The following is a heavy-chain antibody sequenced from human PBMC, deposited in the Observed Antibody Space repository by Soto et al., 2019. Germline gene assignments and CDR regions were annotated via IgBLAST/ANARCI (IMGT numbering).Heavy chain of an antibody. D-gene: IGHD6-19*01. J-gene: IGHJ4*01. Sequence: ASVKISSKAAGDTCSTFYMHWLGQALAQGLEGLGWIISNSGCEKTSEQFQGRLTMTRDTYIITAYLQQRRRTSDDTAAYYYGSAAVTGTAGLDFWGQGTQVTVSS. CDR2: IISNSGCE. CDR3: GSAAVTGTAGLDF. CDR1: GDTCSTFY. V-gene: IGHV1-2*02.